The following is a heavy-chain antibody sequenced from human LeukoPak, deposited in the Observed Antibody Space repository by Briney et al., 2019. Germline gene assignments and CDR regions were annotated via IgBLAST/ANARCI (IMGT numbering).Heavy chain of an antibody. CDR2: ISYDGSSK. CDR3: AHASISGLQDDY. J-gene: IGHJ4*02. CDR1: GFTFSSYD. Sequence: GGSLRLFCAASGFTFSSYDMHWVRQAPGKGLEWVAVISYDGSSKYYADSVKGRFTISRDNSKNTVYLQMNSLRAEDTAVYYCAHASISGLQDDYWGQGTLVTVSS. V-gene: IGHV3-30-3*01. D-gene: IGHD5-12*01.